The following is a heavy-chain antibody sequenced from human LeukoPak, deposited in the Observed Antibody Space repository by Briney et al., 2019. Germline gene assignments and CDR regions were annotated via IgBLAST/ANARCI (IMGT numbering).Heavy chain of an antibody. Sequence: GGSLRLSCAASGFTFSSYAMSWVRQAPGKGLEWVSAISGSGGSTYYADSVKGRFTISGDNSKNTLYLQMNSLRAEDTAVYYCAKGLGVYYDFWSGYYLEDYWGQGTLVTVSS. D-gene: IGHD3-3*01. J-gene: IGHJ4*02. CDR1: GFTFSSYA. CDR2: ISGSGGST. CDR3: AKGLGVYYDFWSGYYLEDY. V-gene: IGHV3-23*01.